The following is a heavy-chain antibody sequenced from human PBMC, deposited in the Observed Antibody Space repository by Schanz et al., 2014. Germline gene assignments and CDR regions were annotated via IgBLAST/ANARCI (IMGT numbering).Heavy chain of an antibody. CDR1: EYSFTSYS. CDR2: INTGSGDT. D-gene: IGHD5-12*01. Sequence: QVHLVQSGAEVKRPGASVKVSCKASEYSFTSYSMHWVRQAPGQRLEWMGWINTGSGDTRYSQNFQGRVTITRDTSASTADMELSSMRTEDTAVYSCARGIGGYGANNYFDYWGQGTLDTVSS. V-gene: IGHV1-3*04. J-gene: IGHJ4*02. CDR3: ARGIGGYGANNYFDY.